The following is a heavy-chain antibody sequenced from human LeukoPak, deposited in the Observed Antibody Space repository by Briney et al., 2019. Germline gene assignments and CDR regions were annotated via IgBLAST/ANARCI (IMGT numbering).Heavy chain of an antibody. Sequence: SETLSLTCTVSGYSLSSGYFWGWIRQPPGKGLEWIGSIYHSGSTYYNPSLKSRAPISIDTSKNQFSLKLSSVTAADTAVYYCARVSGYDRGAFADYIDSWGPGTLVTVSS. V-gene: IGHV4-38-2*02. CDR3: ARVSGYDRGAFADYIDS. D-gene: IGHD3-22*01. J-gene: IGHJ4*02. CDR1: GYSLSSGYF. CDR2: IYHSGST.